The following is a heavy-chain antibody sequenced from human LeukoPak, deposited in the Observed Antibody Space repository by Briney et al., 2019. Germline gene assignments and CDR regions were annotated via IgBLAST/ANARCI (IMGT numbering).Heavy chain of an antibody. J-gene: IGHJ4*02. Sequence: SETLSLTCTVSGGSISSYYWSWIRQPPGKGLEWIGYIYYSGSTNYNPSLKSRVTISVDTSKNQFSLKLSSVIAADTAVYYCARVQVAGSLIIDYWGQGTLVTVSS. CDR1: GGSISSYY. CDR2: IYYSGST. CDR3: ARVQVAGSLIIDY. V-gene: IGHV4-59*01. D-gene: IGHD6-19*01.